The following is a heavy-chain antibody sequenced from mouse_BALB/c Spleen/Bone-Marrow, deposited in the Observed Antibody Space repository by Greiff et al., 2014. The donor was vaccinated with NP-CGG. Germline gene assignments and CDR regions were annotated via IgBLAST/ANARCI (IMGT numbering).Heavy chain of an antibody. CDR1: GFPLTSYG. Sequence: QVQLQQSGPGLVAPSQSLSITCTVSGFPLTSYGVHWVRQPPGKGLEWLGVIWAGGSTNYNSALMSRLSISKDNSKSQVFLKMNSLQTDDTAMYYCARYYYGFLDYWGQGTTLTVSS. J-gene: IGHJ2*01. CDR3: ARYYYGFLDY. D-gene: IGHD1-2*01. CDR2: IWAGGST. V-gene: IGHV2-9*02.